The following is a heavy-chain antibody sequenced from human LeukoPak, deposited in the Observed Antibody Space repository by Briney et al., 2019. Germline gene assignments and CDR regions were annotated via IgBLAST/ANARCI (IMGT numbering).Heavy chain of an antibody. V-gene: IGHV3-23*01. CDR1: GFTFSSYS. CDR3: ARASTRYSSSWYEDY. D-gene: IGHD6-13*01. CDR2: ISGSGGST. Sequence: GGSLRLSCAASGFTFSSYSMNWVRQAPGKGLEWVSAISGSGGSTYYADSVKGRFTISRHNSKNTLYLQMNSLRAEGTAVYYCARASTRYSSSWYEDYWGQGTLVTVSS. J-gene: IGHJ4*02.